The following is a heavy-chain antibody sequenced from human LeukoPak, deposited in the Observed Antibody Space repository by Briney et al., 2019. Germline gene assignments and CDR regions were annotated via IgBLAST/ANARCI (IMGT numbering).Heavy chain of an antibody. Sequence: GGSLRLSCAASGFTFSSYSMNWVRQAPGKGLEWVSSISSSSSYIYYADSVKGRFTISRDNAKNSLYLQMNSLRAEDTAVYYCAREMGVAIGVGAFDIWGQGTMVTVSS. D-gene: IGHD3-3*01. CDR1: GFTFSSYS. V-gene: IGHV3-21*01. CDR2: ISSSSSYI. J-gene: IGHJ3*02. CDR3: AREMGVAIGVGAFDI.